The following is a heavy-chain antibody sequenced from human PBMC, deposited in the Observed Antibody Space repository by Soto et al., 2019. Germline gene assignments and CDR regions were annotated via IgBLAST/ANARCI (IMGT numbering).Heavy chain of an antibody. V-gene: IGHV3-23*01. CDR2: VNPGGYST. J-gene: IGHJ4*02. D-gene: IGHD3-3*01. CDR3: ANDLRAGSGYEFDF. CDR1: GFTFTSYS. Sequence: EVQLLQSGGGLVQPGGSLRLSCAASGFTFTSYSMTWVRQTPGKGLEWVAAVNPGGYSTYYADSVKGRFTISRDNSNKTLYLQMNSLMAEDRAVDYCANDLRAGSGYEFDFRDKGTLVTVSS.